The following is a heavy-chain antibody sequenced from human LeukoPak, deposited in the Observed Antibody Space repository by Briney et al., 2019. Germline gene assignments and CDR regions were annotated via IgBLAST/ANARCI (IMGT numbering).Heavy chain of an antibody. CDR3: ATLRGSSSAVFDY. CDR1: GGSISSDY. Sequence: SSETLSLTCTVSGGSISSDYWSWIRQPPGKGLEWIGYIHYSGRTNYNPSLKNRITISVDTSKTQFSLKLSSVTAADTAVYYCATLRGSSSAVFDYWGQGTLVTVSS. CDR2: IHYSGRT. J-gene: IGHJ4*02. V-gene: IGHV4-59*08. D-gene: IGHD2-2*01.